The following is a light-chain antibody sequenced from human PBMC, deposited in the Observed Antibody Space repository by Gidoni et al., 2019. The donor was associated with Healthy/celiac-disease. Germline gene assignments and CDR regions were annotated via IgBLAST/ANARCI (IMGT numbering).Light chain of an antibody. V-gene: IGLV1-44*01. CDR1: SSNIGSNT. CDR3: AAWDDSLNGSWV. J-gene: IGLJ3*02. Sequence: QSVLTPPPSASGTPGQRVTISCSGSSSNIGSNTVNWYQQLPGTAPKLLIYSNNQRPSGVPDRFSGSKSGTSASLAISGLQPEDEADYYCAAWDDSLNGSWVFGGGTKLTVL. CDR2: SNN.